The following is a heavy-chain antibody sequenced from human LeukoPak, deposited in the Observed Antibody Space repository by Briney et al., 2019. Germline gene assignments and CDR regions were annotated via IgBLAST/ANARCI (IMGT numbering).Heavy chain of an antibody. Sequence: SVKVSCKASGGTFSSYAISWVRQAPGQGLEWMGRIIPIFGIANYAQKFQGRVTLTADKSTSTAYMELSSLRSEDTAVYYCARVGINWFDPWGQGTLVTVSS. V-gene: IGHV1-69*04. CDR1: GGTFSSYA. CDR3: ARVGINWFDP. J-gene: IGHJ5*02. D-gene: IGHD1-26*01. CDR2: IIPIFGIA.